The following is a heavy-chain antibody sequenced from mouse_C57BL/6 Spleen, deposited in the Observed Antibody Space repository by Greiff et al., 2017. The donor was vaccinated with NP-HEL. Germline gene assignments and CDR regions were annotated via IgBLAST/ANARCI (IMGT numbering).Heavy chain of an antibody. J-gene: IGHJ4*01. CDR2: INPSNGGT. V-gene: IGHV1-53*01. CDR3: ARGYRQLMALCAMDY. CDR1: GYTFTSYW. D-gene: IGHD3-2*02. Sequence: QVQLQQPGTELVQPGASVKLSCKASGYTFTSYWMHWVKQRPGQGLEWIGNINPSNGGTNYNEKFKSKATLTVDKSSSTAYMQLSSLTSEDSAVYYCARGYRQLMALCAMDYWGQGTSVTVSS.